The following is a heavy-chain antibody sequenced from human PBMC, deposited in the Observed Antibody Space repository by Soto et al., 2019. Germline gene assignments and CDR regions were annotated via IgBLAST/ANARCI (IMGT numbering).Heavy chain of an antibody. D-gene: IGHD1-26*01. J-gene: IGHJ4*02. V-gene: IGHV1-69*01. CDR1: GHTFSSYA. CDR2: IIPFFNTS. CDR3: ARESAYGGNPLAFDY. Sequence: QVQLVQSGAEVKKPGSSVKVSCKASGHTFSSYAISWVRQSPGQGLDWMGGIIPFFNTSNYAQKFQGRVTISADESTSTAYMELSSLRSEDTAMYYCARESAYGGNPLAFDYWGQGTLVTVS.